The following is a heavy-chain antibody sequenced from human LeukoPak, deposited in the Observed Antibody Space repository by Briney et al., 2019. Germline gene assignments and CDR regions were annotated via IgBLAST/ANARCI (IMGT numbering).Heavy chain of an antibody. CDR2: IKEDGSEK. CDR1: GFIFNNHW. D-gene: IGHD1-20*01. J-gene: IGHJ6*02. CDR3: ARYNMDV. V-gene: IGHV3-7*01. Sequence: GGSLRLSCAASGFIFNNHWMIWVRQAPGKGLERVANIKEDGSEKYYVDSVKGRFTVSRDNAENSLYLQMNSLRAEDTGVYYCARYNMDVWGQGTTVTVSS.